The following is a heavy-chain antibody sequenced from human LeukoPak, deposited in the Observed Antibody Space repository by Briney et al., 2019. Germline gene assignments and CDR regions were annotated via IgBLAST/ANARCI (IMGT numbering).Heavy chain of an antibody. V-gene: IGHV3-49*04. CDR3: TRDTYRAAAGHFDY. D-gene: IGHD6-13*01. CDR1: GFTFGDYA. Sequence: GRSLRLSCTASGFTFGDYAMSWVRQAPGKGLEWVGFIRSKAYGGTTEYAASVKGRFTISRDDSKSIAYLQMNSLKTEDTAVYYCTRDTYRAAAGHFDYWGQGTLVTVSS. CDR2: IRSKAYGGTT. J-gene: IGHJ4*02.